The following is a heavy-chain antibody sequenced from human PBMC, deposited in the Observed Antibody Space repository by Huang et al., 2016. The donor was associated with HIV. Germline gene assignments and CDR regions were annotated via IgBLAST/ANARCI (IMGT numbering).Heavy chain of an antibody. V-gene: IGHV4-59*01. J-gene: IGHJ3*02. CDR1: GGSISSYY. CDR2: IYYSGST. D-gene: IGHD5-12*01. Sequence: QVQLQESGPGLVKPSETLSLTCTVSGGSISSYYWSWIRQPPGKGLECIGYIYYSGSTNYNPSLKSRVTISVDTSKNQVSRKLRSVTAADTAVYYCARGPSPWLQEAFDIWGQGTMVTVSS. CDR3: ARGPSPWLQEAFDI.